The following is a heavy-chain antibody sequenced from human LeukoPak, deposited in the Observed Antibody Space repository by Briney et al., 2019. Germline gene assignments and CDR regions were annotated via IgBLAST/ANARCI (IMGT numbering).Heavy chain of an antibody. CDR3: ARDIKWLGRYYYYGLDV. Sequence: HRGRSLRLSCAGSGFSFSSYTMHWVRQAPGKGLEWVAIISYDGTNEYYADSVKGRFTISRDNSKNTLYLQVNSLRAEDAAVYYCARDIKWLGRYYYYGLDVWGQGTTVTVSS. CDR2: ISYDGTNE. V-gene: IGHV3-30*04. J-gene: IGHJ6*02. CDR1: GFSFSSYT. D-gene: IGHD6-19*01.